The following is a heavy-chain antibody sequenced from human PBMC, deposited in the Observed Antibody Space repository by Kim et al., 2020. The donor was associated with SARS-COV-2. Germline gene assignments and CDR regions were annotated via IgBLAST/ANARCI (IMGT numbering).Heavy chain of an antibody. CDR2: INAGNGNT. J-gene: IGHJ3*01. D-gene: IGHD3-22*01. CDR1: GYTFTDYA. V-gene: IGHV1-3*01. Sequence: ASVKVSCKASGYTFTDYAIHWVRQAPGQRFEWMGWINAGNGNTRYSHKFQGRLTITRDTSASTAYMELNSLRSEDTAVYYCAREGHEGGYLTWGQGTMVTVSS. CDR3: AREGHEGGYLT.